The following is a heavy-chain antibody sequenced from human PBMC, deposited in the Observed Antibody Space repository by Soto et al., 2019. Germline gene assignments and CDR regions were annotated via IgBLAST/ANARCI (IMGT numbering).Heavy chain of an antibody. Sequence: GGSLRLSCAASGFTFSSYGMYWVRQAPGKGLEWVAVISYDGSNKYYADSVKGRFTISRDNSKNTLYLQMNSLRAEDTAVYYCAKDRIVGATTWFDPGGQGTLVTVSS. V-gene: IGHV3-30*18. CDR3: AKDRIVGATTWFDP. CDR1: GFTFSSYG. CDR2: ISYDGSNK. D-gene: IGHD1-26*01. J-gene: IGHJ5*02.